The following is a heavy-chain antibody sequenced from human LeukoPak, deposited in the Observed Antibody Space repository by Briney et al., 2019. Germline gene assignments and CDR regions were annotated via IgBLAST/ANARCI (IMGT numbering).Heavy chain of an antibody. Sequence: ASVKLSCTASGGTFSIYAISWVRQAPGQGLEWMGGIIPIFGTANYAQKFQGRVTITADESTSTAYMELSSLRSEDTAVYYCARGAYYYDSSGRHALYIWGQGTMVTVSS. D-gene: IGHD3-22*01. J-gene: IGHJ3*02. CDR1: GGTFSIYA. CDR2: IIPIFGTA. CDR3: ARGAYYYDSSGRHALYI. V-gene: IGHV1-69*13.